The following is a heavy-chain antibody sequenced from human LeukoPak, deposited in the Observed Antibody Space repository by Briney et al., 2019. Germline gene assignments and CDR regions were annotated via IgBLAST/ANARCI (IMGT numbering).Heavy chain of an antibody. V-gene: IGHV4-38-2*02. J-gene: IGHJ4*02. CDR1: GYSISSGYY. D-gene: IGHD3-3*01. CDR3: VRDGQSYYDFWSGYIQIDY. Sequence: SETLSLTCTVSGYSISSGYYWGWIRHPPGKGLEWIGSIYHSGSTYYNPSLKSRVTISVDTSKNQFSLKLSSVTAADTAVYYCVRDGQSYYDFWSGYIQIDYWGQGTLVTVSS. CDR2: IYHSGST.